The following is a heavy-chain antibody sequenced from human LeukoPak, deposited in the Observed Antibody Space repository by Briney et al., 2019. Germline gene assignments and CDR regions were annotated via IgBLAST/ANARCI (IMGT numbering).Heavy chain of an antibody. CDR2: IIPIFGTA. Sequence: ASVKVSCKASGGTFISYAISGVRQAPGQGLEWMGRIIPIFGTANYAQKFQGRVTITTDESTSTAYMELSSLRSEETAVYYCARAIAYCGGDCYSRRDYYYYYMDVWGKGTTVTVSS. V-gene: IGHV1-69*05. CDR3: ARAIAYCGGDCYSRRDYYYYYMDV. J-gene: IGHJ6*03. D-gene: IGHD2-21*02. CDR1: GGTFISYA.